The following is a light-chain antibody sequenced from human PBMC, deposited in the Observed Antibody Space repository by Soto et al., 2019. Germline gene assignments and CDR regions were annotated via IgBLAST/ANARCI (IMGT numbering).Light chain of an antibody. J-gene: IGKJ2*01. CDR2: AAY. Sequence: DIQMTQSPSSLSTSVGDRVTITCRASQYITNYLNWDQQKPGKAPKLLIFAAYNLQSGVPSRFSGSGSGTDFTLTISSLQPEDFATYYCQQSYSTPPYTLGQGTKLDMK. V-gene: IGKV1-39*01. CDR1: QYITNY. CDR3: QQSYSTPPYT.